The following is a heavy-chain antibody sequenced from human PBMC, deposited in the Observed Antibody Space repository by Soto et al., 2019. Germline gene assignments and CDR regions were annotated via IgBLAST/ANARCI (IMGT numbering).Heavy chain of an antibody. CDR3: AREPKPYSGYDGGRYFDY. J-gene: IGHJ4*02. Sequence: EVQLVESGGGLVQPGGSLRLSCAASGFTFSSYSMNWVRQAPGKGLEWVSYISSSSSTIYYADSVKGRFTISRDNAKNSLYLQMNSLGDEDTAVYYCAREPKPYSGYDGGRYFDYWGQGTLVTVSS. CDR1: GFTFSSYS. CDR2: ISSSSSTI. V-gene: IGHV3-48*02. D-gene: IGHD5-12*01.